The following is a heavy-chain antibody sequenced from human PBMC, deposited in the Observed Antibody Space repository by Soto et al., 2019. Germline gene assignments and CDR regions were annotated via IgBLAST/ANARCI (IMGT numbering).Heavy chain of an antibody. D-gene: IGHD6-19*01. V-gene: IGHV1-18*01. CDR1: GYTFTSYG. CDR2: ISAYNGKT. CDR3: ARADRGIAVASTGYY. Sequence: GASVKVSCKASGYTFTSYGISWVRQAPGQGLEWMGWISAYNGKTNYAQKLQGRVTMTTDTSTSTAYMELRSLRSDDTAVYYCARADRGIAVASTGYYWGQGTRVTVSS. J-gene: IGHJ4*02.